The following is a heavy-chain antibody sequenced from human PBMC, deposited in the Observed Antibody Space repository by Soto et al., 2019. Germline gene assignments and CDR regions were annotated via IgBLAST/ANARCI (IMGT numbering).Heavy chain of an antibody. D-gene: IGHD3-16*01. Sequence: LRLSCAASGFTFSSYEMNWVRQAPGKGLEWVSYISSSGSTIYYADSVKGRFTISRDNAKNSLYLQMNSLRAEDTAVYYCARDIMITFSDAFDIWGQGTMVTVSS. V-gene: IGHV3-48*03. CDR2: ISSSGSTI. CDR1: GFTFSSYE. J-gene: IGHJ3*02. CDR3: ARDIMITFSDAFDI.